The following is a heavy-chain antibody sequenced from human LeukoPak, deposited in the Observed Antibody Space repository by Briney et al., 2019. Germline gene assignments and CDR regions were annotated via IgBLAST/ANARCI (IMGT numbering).Heavy chain of an antibody. CDR1: GYTFTSYG. V-gene: IGHV1-18*01. J-gene: IGHJ4*02. Sequence: ASVKVSCKASGYTFTSYGISWVRQAPGQGLEWMGWISAYNGNTNYAQKLQGRVTMTTDTSTSTAYMELRSQRSDDTAVYYCARDSITMIVVVPQDYWGQGTLVTVSS. CDR2: ISAYNGNT. CDR3: ARDSITMIVVVPQDY. D-gene: IGHD3-22*01.